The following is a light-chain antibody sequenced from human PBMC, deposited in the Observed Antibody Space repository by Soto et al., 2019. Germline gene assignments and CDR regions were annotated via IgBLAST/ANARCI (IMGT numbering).Light chain of an antibody. J-gene: IGKJ1*01. CDR3: QHLRT. CDR1: QSVSSSY. Sequence: EIVLTQSPGTLSLSPGERATLSCRASQSVSSSYLAWYQQKPGQAPRLLIYGASSRSTGIPDRFSGSGSGTDFTLTISRLEPEDLAVYYCQHLRTFGQGTKVEIK. V-gene: IGKV3-20*01. CDR2: GAS.